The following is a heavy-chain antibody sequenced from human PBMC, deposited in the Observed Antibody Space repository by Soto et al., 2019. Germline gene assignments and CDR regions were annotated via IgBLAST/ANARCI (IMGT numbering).Heavy chain of an antibody. CDR3: ASVGSDYDNSGYYLP. CDR2: IYHSGST. D-gene: IGHD3-22*01. CDR1: GGSVSSSNW. V-gene: IGHV4-4*02. Sequence: TSETLSLTCIVSGGSVSSSNWWSWVRQPPGKGLEWIGEIYHSGSTTYNPSLKSRATISVDKSENQFSLRLKFVTAADTAVYYCASVGSDYDNSGYYLPWGPGTLVTVSS. J-gene: IGHJ5*02.